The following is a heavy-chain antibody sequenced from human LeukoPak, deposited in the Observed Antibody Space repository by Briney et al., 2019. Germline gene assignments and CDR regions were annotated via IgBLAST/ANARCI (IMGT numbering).Heavy chain of an antibody. CDR1: GFTFSNYA. J-gene: IGHJ4*02. Sequence: GGSLRLSCAASGFTFSNYAMHWVRQAPGKGLEWVAVISNVETNTYYADSVKGRFTISRDNAKNSLYLQMNSLRAEDTAVYYCARNQRRLDYWGQGTLVTVSS. CDR2: ISNVETNT. D-gene: IGHD1-14*01. CDR3: ARNQRRLDY. V-gene: IGHV3-30*07.